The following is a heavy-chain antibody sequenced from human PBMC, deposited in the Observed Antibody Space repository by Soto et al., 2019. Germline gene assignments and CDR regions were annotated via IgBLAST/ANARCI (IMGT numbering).Heavy chain of an antibody. CDR1: GGSITRGDYY. V-gene: IGHV4-30-4*01. CDR2: IFYSGRT. Sequence: SETLSLTCSVSGGSITRGDYYWSWIRQPPGKGLEWIGYIFYSGRTYYNPSLKSRLTISIDTSKNQFSLNMSSVTAADTAVYFCARGGAIADYYLDSWGKGTLVTVSS. CDR3: ARGGAIADYYLDS. D-gene: IGHD3-10*01. J-gene: IGHJ4*02.